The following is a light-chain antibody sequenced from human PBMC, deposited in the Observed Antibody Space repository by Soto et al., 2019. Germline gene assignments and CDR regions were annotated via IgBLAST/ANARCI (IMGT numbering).Light chain of an antibody. CDR3: QQYYSPPYT. J-gene: IGKJ2*01. Sequence: DIVMTQSPDSLAVSLGERATINCKSSQSVLYSSNNRDYIAWYQQKPGQPPKLLIYWASTRESGVADRFSGSGSGTDFTLTISSLQAEDVAFYYCQQYYSPPYTFGQGTKLEI. CDR1: QSVLYSSNNRDY. V-gene: IGKV4-1*01. CDR2: WAS.